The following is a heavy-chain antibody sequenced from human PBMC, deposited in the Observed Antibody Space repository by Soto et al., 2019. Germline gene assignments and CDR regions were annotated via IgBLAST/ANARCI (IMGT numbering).Heavy chain of an antibody. V-gene: IGHV4-39*01. J-gene: IGHJ6*02. CDR2: IYYSGST. CDR3: ASPIPPSMVRGVTTQPYYYYGMDV. D-gene: IGHD3-10*01. Sequence: QLQLQESGPGLVKPSETLSLTCTVSGGSISSSSYYWGWIRQPPGKGLEWIGSIYYSGSTYYNPSLKSRVTISVDTSTKQFSLKLSSVTAADTAVYYCASPIPPSMVRGVTTQPYYYYGMDVWGQGTTVTGSS. CDR1: GGSISSSSYY.